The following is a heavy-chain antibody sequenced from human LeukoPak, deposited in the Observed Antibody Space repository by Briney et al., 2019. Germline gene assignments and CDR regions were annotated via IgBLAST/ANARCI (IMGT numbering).Heavy chain of an antibody. V-gene: IGHV4-61*08. Sequence: PSETLSLTCTVSGGSLSSGGYYWSWIRQPPGTGLEWIGYIYYSGSTNYNPSLKSRVTISVDTSKNQFSLKLSSVTAADTAVYYCAREGRSKAFDYWGQGTLVTVSS. CDR2: IYYSGST. CDR3: AREGRSKAFDY. D-gene: IGHD4-11*01. J-gene: IGHJ4*02. CDR1: GGSLSSGGYY.